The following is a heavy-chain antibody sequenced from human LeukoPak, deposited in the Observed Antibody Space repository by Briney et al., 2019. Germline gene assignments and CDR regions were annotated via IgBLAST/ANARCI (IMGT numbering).Heavy chain of an antibody. Sequence: GGSLRLSCAASGFTFSAYWMNWARQVPGKGLVWVSHINSDGSVTNYADSVKGRFTISRDNAKNTLYLQVNSLRAEDTAVYYCARRWQSNQGDAFDFWGQGTMVTVSS. D-gene: IGHD4-11*01. V-gene: IGHV3-74*01. CDR1: GFTFSAYW. J-gene: IGHJ3*01. CDR2: INSDGSVT. CDR3: ARRWQSNQGDAFDF.